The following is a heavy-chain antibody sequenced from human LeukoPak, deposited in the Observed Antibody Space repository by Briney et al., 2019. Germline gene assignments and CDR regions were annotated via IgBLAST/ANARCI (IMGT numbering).Heavy chain of an antibody. V-gene: IGHV4-38-2*02. J-gene: IGHJ6*03. CDR2: FYHGGST. CDR3: AREFPLYYYMDV. CDR1: GYSISTGYY. Sequence: SETLSLTCTVSGYSISTGYYWDWIRQPPGKGLEWIGTFYHGGSTYYNPSLKSRVTISVDTSKNQFSLKLSSVTAADTAVYYCAREFPLYYYMDVWGKGTTVTVSS. D-gene: IGHD2-21*01.